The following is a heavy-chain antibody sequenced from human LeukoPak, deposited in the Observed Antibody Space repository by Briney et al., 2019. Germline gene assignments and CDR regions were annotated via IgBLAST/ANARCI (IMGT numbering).Heavy chain of an antibody. J-gene: IGHJ4*02. CDR1: GFTFSNFG. CDR2: IWYDGSKK. CDR3: AREDVDIASTPLCDY. D-gene: IGHD5/OR15-5a*01. Sequence: GGSLRLSCAASGFTFSNFGMHWVRQAPGKGLEWVAVIWYDGSKKYYADSVKGRFTISRDNSKNALYLQMSSLRAEDTAVYYCAREDVDIASTPLCDYWGQGALVTVSS. V-gene: IGHV3-33*01.